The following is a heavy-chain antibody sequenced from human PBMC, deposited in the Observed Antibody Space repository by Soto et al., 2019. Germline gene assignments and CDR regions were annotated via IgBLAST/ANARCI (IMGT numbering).Heavy chain of an antibody. J-gene: IGHJ2*01. D-gene: IGHD6-19*01. CDR2: IVVGSGNT. V-gene: IGHV1-58*02. CDR3: AADRSSGWYGDWYFDL. CDR1: GFTFTSSA. Sequence: QLQLVQSGPEVKKPGTSVKVSCKASGFTFTSSAMQWVRQARGQRLEWIGWIVVGSGNTNYAQKFQERVTITRDMSTSTAYMELSSLRSEDTAVYYCAADRSSGWYGDWYFDLWGRGTLVTVSS.